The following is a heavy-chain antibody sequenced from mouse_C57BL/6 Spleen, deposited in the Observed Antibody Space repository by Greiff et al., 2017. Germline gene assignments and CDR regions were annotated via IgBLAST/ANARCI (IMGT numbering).Heavy chain of an antibody. J-gene: IGHJ2*01. Sequence: QVQLQQSGAELVKPGASVKLSCKASGYTFTSYWMHWVKQRPGQGLEWIGMIHPNSGSTNYNEKFKSKATLTVDKSYSTAYMQLSILTSESAAVYYGTREAYDSNAEDYWGQGTTLTVSS. D-gene: IGHD2-5*01. V-gene: IGHV1-64*01. CDR2: IHPNSGST. CDR3: TREAYDSNAEDY. CDR1: GYTFTSYW.